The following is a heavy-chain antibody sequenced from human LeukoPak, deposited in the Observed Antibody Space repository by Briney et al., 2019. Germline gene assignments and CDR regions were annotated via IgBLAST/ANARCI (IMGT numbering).Heavy chain of an antibody. CDR1: GDSFSSNSAA. Sequence: SQTLSLTCAISGDSFSSNSAAWNWIRQSPSRGLEWLGRTYYRSKLYNDYAVSVKSRITINPGTSKNQFSLQLNSVTPEDTAVYYCARTSIAVAGTWFDPWGQGTLVTVSS. D-gene: IGHD6-19*01. J-gene: IGHJ5*02. CDR3: ARTSIAVAGTWFDP. V-gene: IGHV6-1*01. CDR2: TYYRSKLYN.